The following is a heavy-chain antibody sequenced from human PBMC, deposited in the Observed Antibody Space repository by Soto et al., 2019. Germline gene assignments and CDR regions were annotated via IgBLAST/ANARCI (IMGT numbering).Heavy chain of an antibody. CDR1: GGSISSGYYY. CDR2: IYYSGST. D-gene: IGHD3-3*02. CDR3: ARGHSAFDYYYYGMDV. Sequence: PSETLSLTCTVSGGSISSGYYYWSWISQPPGKGLEWIGYIYYSGSTYYNPSLKSRVTISVDTSKNQFSLKLSSVTAADTAVYYCARGHSAFDYYYYGMDVWGQGTTVTVSS. J-gene: IGHJ6*02. V-gene: IGHV4-30-4*01.